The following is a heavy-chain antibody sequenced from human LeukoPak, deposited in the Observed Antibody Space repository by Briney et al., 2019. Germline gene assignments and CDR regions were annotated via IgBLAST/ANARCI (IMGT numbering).Heavy chain of an antibody. CDR2: IYHSGST. J-gene: IGHJ4*02. D-gene: IGHD3-10*01. CDR3: ARAGSREDYYGSGSPPRYDY. V-gene: IGHV4-59*08. CDR1: GGSISSYY. Sequence: SETLSLTCTVSGGSISSYYWSWIRQPPGKGLEWIGYIYHSGSTNYNPSLKSRVTISVDTSKNQFSLKLSSVTAADTAVYYCARAGSREDYYGSGSPPRYDYWGQGTLVTVSS.